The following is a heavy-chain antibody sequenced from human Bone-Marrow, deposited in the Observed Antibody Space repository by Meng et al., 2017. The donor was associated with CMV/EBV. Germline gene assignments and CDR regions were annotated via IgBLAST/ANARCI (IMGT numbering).Heavy chain of an antibody. Sequence: SVKVSCKASGYTFTSYGISWVRQAPGQGLEWMGRIIPILGIANYAQKFQGRVTITADKSTSTAYMELSSLRSEDTAVYYCAAGHAEQLAAFDIWGQGTMVTVSS. CDR2: IIPILGIA. CDR3: AAGHAEQLAAFDI. J-gene: IGHJ3*02. V-gene: IGHV1-69*04. D-gene: IGHD6-13*01. CDR1: GYTFTSYG.